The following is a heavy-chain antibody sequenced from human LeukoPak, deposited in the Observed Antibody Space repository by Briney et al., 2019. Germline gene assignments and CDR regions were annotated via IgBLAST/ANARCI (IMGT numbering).Heavy chain of an antibody. CDR1: GFIFSSYA. CDR2: ISGSGGST. CDR3: AKDFYQFVRWIGY. Sequence: GGSLRLSCAASGFIFSSYAMSWVRQAPGKGLEWVSTISGSGGSTYYADSVKGRFTISRDNSRNTVYLQMNRLRAEDTAVYYCAKDFYQFVRWIGYWGQGTLVTVSS. D-gene: IGHD6-6*01. V-gene: IGHV3-23*01. J-gene: IGHJ4*02.